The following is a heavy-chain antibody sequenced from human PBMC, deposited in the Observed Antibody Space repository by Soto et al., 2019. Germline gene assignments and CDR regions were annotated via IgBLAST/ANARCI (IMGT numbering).Heavy chain of an antibody. J-gene: IGHJ4*02. CDR3: ARDYSAYVWGSYHGFDY. Sequence: ASVKVSCKASGYTFTSYGISWVRQAPGQGLEWMGWISAYNGNTNYAQKLQGRVTMTTDTSTSTAYMGLRSLRSDDTAVYYCARDYSAYVWGSYHGFDYWGQGTLVTV. V-gene: IGHV1-18*04. D-gene: IGHD3-16*02. CDR1: GYTFTSYG. CDR2: ISAYNGNT.